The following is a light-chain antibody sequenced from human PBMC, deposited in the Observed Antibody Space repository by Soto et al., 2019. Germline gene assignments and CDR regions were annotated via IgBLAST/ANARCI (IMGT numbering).Light chain of an antibody. Sequence: IVLAQSPGTLSLSPWERATLSCMTSQSVSNTYVAWYQQKPGQAPRLLIYDTSSRVTGIPDRFSGSGSGTDFTLTISRLEPEDFAVFYCQQYGTSEIIFGQGTRLEI. V-gene: IGKV3-20*01. CDR3: QQYGTSEII. CDR1: QSVSNTY. CDR2: DTS. J-gene: IGKJ5*01.